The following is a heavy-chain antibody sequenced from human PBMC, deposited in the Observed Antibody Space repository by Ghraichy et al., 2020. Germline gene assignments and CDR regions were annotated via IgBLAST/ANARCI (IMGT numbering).Heavy chain of an antibody. Sequence: TLSLTCTVSGGSISSSSYYWGWIRQPPGKGLEWIGSIYYSGSTYYNPSLKSRVTISVDTSKNQFSLKLSSVTAADTAVYYCARCGAVYYDILTGSYDYWGQGTLVTVSS. CDR2: IYYSGST. J-gene: IGHJ4*02. CDR1: GGSISSSSYY. V-gene: IGHV4-39*01. D-gene: IGHD3-9*01. CDR3: ARCGAVYYDILTGSYDY.